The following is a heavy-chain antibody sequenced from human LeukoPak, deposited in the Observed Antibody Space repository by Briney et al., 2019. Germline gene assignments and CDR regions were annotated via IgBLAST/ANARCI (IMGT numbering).Heavy chain of an antibody. J-gene: IGHJ3*02. CDR3: AKDYSRDGYYADTFHI. CDR2: IWNDGSNK. D-gene: IGHD3-3*01. CDR1: GFTFSTYG. Sequence: GRSLRLSCEASGFTFSTYGMHWVRQAPGKGLEWVGVIWNDGSNKYYADSVKGRFTISRDNSKNTLYLQMNSLRVEDTAVYYCAKDYSRDGYYADTFHIWGQGTMVTVSS. V-gene: IGHV3-33*06.